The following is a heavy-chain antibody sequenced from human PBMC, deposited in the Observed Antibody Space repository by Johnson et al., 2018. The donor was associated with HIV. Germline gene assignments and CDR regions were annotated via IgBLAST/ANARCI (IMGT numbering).Heavy chain of an antibody. CDR3: ARELEGDYAFDI. CDR2: IGTAGDT. Sequence: VQLVESGGGLVQPGRSLRLSCAASGFTFSSYDMHWVRQATGKGLEWVSAIGTAGDTYYPGSVKGRFTISRENAKNSLYLQMNSLRAGDTAVYYCARELEGDYAFDIWGQGTMVTVSS. V-gene: IGHV3-13*01. J-gene: IGHJ3*02. D-gene: IGHD3-10*01. CDR1: GFTFSSYD.